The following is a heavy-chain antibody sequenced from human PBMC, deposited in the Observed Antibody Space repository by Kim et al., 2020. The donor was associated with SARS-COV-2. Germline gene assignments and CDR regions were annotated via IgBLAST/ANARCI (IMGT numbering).Heavy chain of an antibody. CDR3: SRDRAEGNYDSYLYHVDF. J-gene: IGHJ4*02. CDR1: GYSFSGYY. CDR2: INPKSGDT. Sequence: ASVKVSCKASGYSFSGYYMHWVRQAPGQRPEWMGWINPKSGDTNSAPSFEARVTMTRDTSIGTAYMELSGLTSDDTAVYYCSRDRAEGNYDSYLYHVDFWGQRPLVPVPS. D-gene: IGHD3-22*01. V-gene: IGHV1-2*02.